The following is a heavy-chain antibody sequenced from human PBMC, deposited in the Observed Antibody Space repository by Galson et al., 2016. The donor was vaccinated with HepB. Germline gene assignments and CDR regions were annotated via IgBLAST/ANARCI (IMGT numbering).Heavy chain of an antibody. J-gene: IGHJ4*02. CDR3: ARGDIVGAIFDY. CDR1: GFTFSSYS. D-gene: IGHD1-26*01. V-gene: IGHV3-21*01. Sequence: SLRLSCAASGFTFSSYSMSWVRQAPGKGLEWVSSISSSNSYIYYADSVKGRFTISRDNAKNSLYLQMNSLRAEDTAVYYCARGDIVGAIFDYWGQGTLVTVSS. CDR2: ISSSNSYI.